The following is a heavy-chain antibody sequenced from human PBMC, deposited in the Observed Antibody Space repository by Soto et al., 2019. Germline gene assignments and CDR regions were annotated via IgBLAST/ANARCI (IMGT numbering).Heavy chain of an antibody. CDR3: TTEGAGGPNK. CDR2: IKSKADGETT. D-gene: IGHD6-19*01. Sequence: EVQLVESGGGLVEPGGSLRLSCAASGFTFSNAYFSWVRQAPGEGLEWVGRIKSKADGETTYYPAPVKGRFTISRDDSKNTLYLQMDSLKTEASALYYCTTEGAGGPNKWGQGTLVTVSS. V-gene: IGHV3-15*01. J-gene: IGHJ4*02. CDR1: GFTFSNAY.